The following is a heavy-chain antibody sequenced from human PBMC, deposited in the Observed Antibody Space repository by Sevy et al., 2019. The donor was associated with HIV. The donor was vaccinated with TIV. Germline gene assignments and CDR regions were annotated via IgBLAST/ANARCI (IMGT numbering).Heavy chain of an antibody. Sequence: GGSLRLSCAASGFTFSTYAMTWVRQAPGKGLEWVSVISFSGGSTYYADSVKGRFTISRDNSKNTLYLQMISLRAEDTAVYYCAKDRVSGTYYTGDFDYWGLGTLVTVSS. V-gene: IGHV3-23*01. D-gene: IGHD3-10*01. CDR1: GFTFSTYA. CDR2: ISFSGGST. J-gene: IGHJ4*02. CDR3: AKDRVSGTYYTGDFDY.